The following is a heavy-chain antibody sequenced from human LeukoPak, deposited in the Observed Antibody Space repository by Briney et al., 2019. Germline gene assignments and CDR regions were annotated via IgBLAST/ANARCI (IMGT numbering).Heavy chain of an antibody. CDR2: VFSDGTYK. CDR1: GFTFSSSA. V-gene: IGHV3-30*18. D-gene: IGHD4-17*01. Sequence: GGSLRLSCAASGFTFSSSAMHWVRQAPGKGLEWVAVVFSDGTYKYYADSAKGRFTISRDNSKNMLFLQMNSLRAEDTAVYYCAKGPLYYYGDNAWFGPWGQGTLVTVSS. CDR3: AKGPLYYYGDNAWFGP. J-gene: IGHJ5*02.